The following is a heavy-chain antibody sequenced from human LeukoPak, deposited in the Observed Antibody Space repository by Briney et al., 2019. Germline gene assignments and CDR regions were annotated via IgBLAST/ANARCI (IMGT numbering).Heavy chain of an antibody. V-gene: IGHV4-34*01. Sequence: SETLSLTCAVYGGSFSGYYWSWIRQPPGKGLEWIGEINHSGSTSYNPSLKSRVTISVDTSKNQFSLKLSSVTAADTAVYYCARGSWEFDYWGQGTLVTVSS. CDR2: INHSGST. J-gene: IGHJ4*02. CDR1: GGSFSGYY. D-gene: IGHD1-26*01. CDR3: ARGSWEFDY.